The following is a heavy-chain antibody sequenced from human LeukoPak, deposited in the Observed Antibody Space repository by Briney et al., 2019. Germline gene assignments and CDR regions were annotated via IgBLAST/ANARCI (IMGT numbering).Heavy chain of an antibody. CDR1: GASFSGFY. V-gene: IGHV4-59*08. J-gene: IGHJ4*02. Sequence: PSETLSLTCTVSGASFSGFYWTWIRQAPGKGLGLEWIGYIYYSGGTNYDPSLKSRVTISIDTSKNQVSLKLSSVTAADTAVYYCARLWDSSSSLDYWGQGTLVTVSS. CDR3: ARLWDSSSSLDY. D-gene: IGHD6-6*01. CDR2: IYYSGGT.